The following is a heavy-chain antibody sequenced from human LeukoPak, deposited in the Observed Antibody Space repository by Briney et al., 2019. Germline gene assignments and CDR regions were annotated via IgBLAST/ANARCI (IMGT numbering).Heavy chain of an antibody. J-gene: IGHJ4*02. D-gene: IGHD2-2*01. CDR2: IYSGGST. Sequence: PGGSLRLSCAASGFTVSSNYMSWVRQAPGKGLEWVSVIYSGGSTYYADSVKGRFTISRDNSKNTLYLQMNSLRAEDTAVYYCAKEGIAVVPTARRWVNFWGQGTLVTVSS. CDR1: GFTVSSNY. V-gene: IGHV3-53*01. CDR3: AKEGIAVVPTARRWVNF.